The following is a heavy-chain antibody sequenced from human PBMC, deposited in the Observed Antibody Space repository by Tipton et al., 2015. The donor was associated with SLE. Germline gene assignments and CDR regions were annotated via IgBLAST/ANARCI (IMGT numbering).Heavy chain of an antibody. CDR2: SCSSGAYI. V-gene: IGHV3-21*01. Sequence: SLRLSCAASGFTFSSYEMSWVRQAPGKGLEWVSHSCSSGAYIYYADSVKGRFTISRDNTKKSLYLQMNNLRAEDTAVYYCASGYVPAAVDYWGQGTLVTVSS. D-gene: IGHD2-2*01. J-gene: IGHJ4*02. CDR3: ASGYVPAAVDY. CDR1: GFTFSSYE.